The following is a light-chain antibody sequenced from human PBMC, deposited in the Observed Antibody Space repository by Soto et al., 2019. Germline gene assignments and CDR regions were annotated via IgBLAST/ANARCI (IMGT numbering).Light chain of an antibody. CDR1: QSISDT. CDR2: GAS. CDR3: QQRSEWPWT. J-gene: IGKJ1*01. V-gene: IGKV3-15*01. Sequence: IVITQTPVTLSVSPGGIATLSFRASQSISDTLAWYQQKPGQAPRLLIHGASTRAPGFPARFSGSGSGTDFTLTISSLQTEDFAVYYCQQRSEWPWTFGQGTKVDIK.